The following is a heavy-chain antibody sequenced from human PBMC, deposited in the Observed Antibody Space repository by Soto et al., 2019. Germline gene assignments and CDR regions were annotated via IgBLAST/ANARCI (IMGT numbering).Heavy chain of an antibody. CDR2: INHSGDT. CDR1: GGSLSGYY. J-gene: IGHJ4*02. CDR3: ARGWGRIFDY. Sequence: QVQLQQWGAGLLKPSETLSLTCAVYGGSLSGYYWNWIRQPPGKGLEWIGEINHSGDTNYNSSLKSRVTISVDTSKNRFSLKLSSVTAADTAVYYCARGWGRIFDYWGQGTLVTVSS. D-gene: IGHD7-27*01. V-gene: IGHV4-34*01.